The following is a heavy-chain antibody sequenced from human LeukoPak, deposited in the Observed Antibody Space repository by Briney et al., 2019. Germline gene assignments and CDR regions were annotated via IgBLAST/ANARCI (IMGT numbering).Heavy chain of an antibody. D-gene: IGHD3-22*01. J-gene: IGHJ4*02. CDR1: GYTFTGYY. Sequence: ASVKVSCKASGYTFTGYYMHWVRQAPGQGLEWMGWINPNSGGTNYAQKFQGRVTMTRDTSISTAYMELSRLRSDDTAVYYCARAPFYYYDSSGYLDYWGQGTLVTVSS. CDR2: INPNSGGT. V-gene: IGHV1-2*02. CDR3: ARAPFYYYDSSGYLDY.